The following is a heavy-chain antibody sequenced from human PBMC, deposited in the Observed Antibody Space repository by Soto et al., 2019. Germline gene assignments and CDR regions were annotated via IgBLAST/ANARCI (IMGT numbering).Heavy chain of an antibody. Sequence: PSETLSLTCTVSCGSINNNDYYWSWIRQTPGKGLEWIGYVYYSGSTDYIPSLKSRLSMSIDKSKNQFTLKLNSVTAADTATYYCARMSYFYDKWYFDLWGRGTLVTVSS. CDR3: ARMSYFYDKWYFDL. V-gene: IGHV4-30-4*01. CDR1: CGSINNNDYY. CDR2: VYYSGST. J-gene: IGHJ2*01. D-gene: IGHD3-22*01.